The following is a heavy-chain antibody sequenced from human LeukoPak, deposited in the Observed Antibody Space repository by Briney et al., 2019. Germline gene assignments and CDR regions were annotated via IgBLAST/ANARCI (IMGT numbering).Heavy chain of an antibody. CDR3: ARTTEGGYTYDYFYYYYMDV. CDR2: ISNSVST. Sequence: SETPSLTRTLSVGSLSSYYRSSIRHPPQKRLGSIWYISNSVSTNYNPYLRSRVTISVDTSKNQFSLKLSSVTAADTAVYYCARTTEGGYTYDYFYYYYMDVWGKGTTVTISS. CDR1: VGSLSSYY. V-gene: IGHV4-59*01. J-gene: IGHJ6*03. D-gene: IGHD5-18*01.